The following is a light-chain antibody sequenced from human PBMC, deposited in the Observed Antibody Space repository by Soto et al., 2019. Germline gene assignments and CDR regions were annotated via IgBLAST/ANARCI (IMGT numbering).Light chain of an antibody. CDR2: DAS. CDR1: QDISNY. V-gene: IGKV1-33*01. Sequence: DIQMTQSPSSLSASVGDRVTITCQASQDISNYLNWYQQKPGKAPKLLIYDASNLETGVPSRFSGSGSGTDFTFTISSLQPEDIATYYCQHYDNLLLFTFCPGTKVDIK. CDR3: QHYDNLLLFT. J-gene: IGKJ3*01.